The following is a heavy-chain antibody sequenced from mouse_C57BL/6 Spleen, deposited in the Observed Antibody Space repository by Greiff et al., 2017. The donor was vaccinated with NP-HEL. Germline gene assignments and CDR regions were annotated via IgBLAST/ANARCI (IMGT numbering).Heavy chain of an antibody. CDR3: TREESSSYDY. J-gene: IGHJ2*01. Sequence: DVMLVESGEGLVKPGGSLKLSCAASGFTFSSYAMSWVRQTPEKRLEWVAYISSGGDYIYYADTVKGRFTISRDNARNTLYLQMSSLKSEDTAMYYCTREESSSYDYWGQGTTLTVSS. D-gene: IGHD1-1*01. CDR1: GFTFSSYA. CDR2: ISSGGDYI. V-gene: IGHV5-9-1*02.